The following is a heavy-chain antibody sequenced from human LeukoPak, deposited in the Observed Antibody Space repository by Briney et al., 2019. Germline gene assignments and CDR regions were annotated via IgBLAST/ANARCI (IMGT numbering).Heavy chain of an antibody. CDR1: GFTFTSFW. J-gene: IGHJ4*02. CDR3: TREGILAGVDY. Sequence: GGSLRLSCAASGFTFTSFWMSWVRLAPGKGLEWVANIKQDGSEKNYVDSVKGRFTISRDNAKNSMSLQMNSLRAEDTAVYYCTREGILAGVDYWGQGTLVTVSS. D-gene: IGHD6-13*01. V-gene: IGHV3-7*01. CDR2: IKQDGSEK.